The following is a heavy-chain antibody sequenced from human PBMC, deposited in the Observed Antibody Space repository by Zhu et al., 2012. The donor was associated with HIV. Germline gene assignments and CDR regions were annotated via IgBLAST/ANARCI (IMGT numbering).Heavy chain of an antibody. CDR2: LYYGGNI. CDR3: ARRRAGDYGSGRFEY. CDR1: GGSIVSNIHY. V-gene: IGHV4-39*07. J-gene: IGHJ4*02. Sequence: QVQLQESGPGLVRPSETLSLRCSVSGGSIVSNIHYWGWIRQPPGKGLEWIGSLYYGGNIYYNPSLKSRVTISVDTSKNQFSLKLSSVTAADTAMYFCARRRAGDYGSGRFEYWGQGTVVTVSS. D-gene: IGHD3-10*01.